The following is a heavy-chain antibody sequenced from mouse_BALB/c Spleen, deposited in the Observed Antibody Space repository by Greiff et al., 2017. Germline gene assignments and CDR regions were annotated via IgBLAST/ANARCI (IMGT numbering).Heavy chain of an antibody. CDR2: IYPYNGGT. Sequence: EVMLVESGPELVKPGASVKISCKASGYTFTDYNMHWVKQSHGKSLEWIGYIYPYNGGTGYNQKFKSKATLTVDNSSSTAYMELRSLTSEDSAVYYCARWLLSGYAMDYWGQGTSVTVSS. V-gene: IGHV1S29*02. J-gene: IGHJ4*01. D-gene: IGHD2-3*01. CDR3: ARWLLSGYAMDY. CDR1: GYTFTDYN.